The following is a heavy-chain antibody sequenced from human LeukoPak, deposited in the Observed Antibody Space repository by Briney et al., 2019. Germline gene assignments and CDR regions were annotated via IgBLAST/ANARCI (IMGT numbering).Heavy chain of an antibody. CDR1: GLTVSSNY. V-gene: IGHV3-53*01. J-gene: IGHJ4*02. Sequence: PGGSLRLSCAASGLTVSSNYMSWVRQAPGKGLEWVSVIYSGGSTYYADSVKGRFSISRDNAKNSLHLQMNSLRAEDTAVYYCARGTVAGKAPYWGQGTLVTVSS. D-gene: IGHD6-19*01. CDR2: IYSGGST. CDR3: ARGTVAGKAPY.